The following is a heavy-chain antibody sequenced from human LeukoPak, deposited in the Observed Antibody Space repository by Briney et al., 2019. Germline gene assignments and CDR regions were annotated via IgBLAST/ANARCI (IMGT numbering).Heavy chain of an antibody. CDR3: ARDNIPVAGSYYYYYYGMDV. Sequence: GASVKVSCKASGYTFTSYGISWVRQAPGQGLEWMGWISAYNGNTNYAQKLQGRVTMTTDTSTSTAYMELRSLRSDDTAVYYCARDNIPVAGSYYYYYYGMDVWGQGTTVTVSS. CDR1: GYTFTSYG. J-gene: IGHJ6*02. D-gene: IGHD6-19*01. V-gene: IGHV1-18*01. CDR2: ISAYNGNT.